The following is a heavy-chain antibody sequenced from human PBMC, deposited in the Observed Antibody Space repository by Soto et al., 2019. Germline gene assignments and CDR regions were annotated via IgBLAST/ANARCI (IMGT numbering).Heavy chain of an antibody. CDR2: FRTSGDGGTT. J-gene: IGHJ4*02. CDR1: GFTFSSYS. D-gene: IGHD3-10*01. CDR3: AKKVNSGPGSQYFDY. Sequence: PGGSLRLSCAASGFTFSSYSMSWVRQAPGKGLEWVSGFRTSGDGGTTYYAGSVKGRFTISRDNSKNMLFLQMNSLRAEDTAIYYCAKKVNSGPGSQYFDYWGQGTLVTVSS. V-gene: IGHV3-23*01.